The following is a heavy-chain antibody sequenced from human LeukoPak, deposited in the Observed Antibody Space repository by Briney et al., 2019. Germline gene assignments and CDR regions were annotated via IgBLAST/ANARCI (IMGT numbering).Heavy chain of an antibody. J-gene: IGHJ4*02. CDR2: IYHSGST. CDR1: GYSISSGYY. Sequence: SETLSLTCTVSGYSISSGYYWGWIRQPPGKGLEWIGSIYHSGSTYYNPSLKSRVTISVDTSKNQFSLKLSSVTAADTAVYYCARDQATYYYGSGSYAGYDYWGQGTLVTVSS. D-gene: IGHD3-10*01. CDR3: ARDQATYYYGSGSYAGYDY. V-gene: IGHV4-38-2*02.